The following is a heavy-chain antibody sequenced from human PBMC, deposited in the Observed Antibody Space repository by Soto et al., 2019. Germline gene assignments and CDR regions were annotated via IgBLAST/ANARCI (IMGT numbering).Heavy chain of an antibody. CDR1: GFTFSSYA. J-gene: IGHJ6*03. CDR2: ISGSGGST. Sequence: GGSLRLSCAASGFTFSSYAMSWVRQAPGKGLEWVSAISGSGGSTYYADSVKGRFTISRDNSKNTLYLQMNSLRAEDTAVYYCAKDATTGKYYYYYYYMDVWGKGTTVTVSS. D-gene: IGHD4-4*01. V-gene: IGHV3-23*01. CDR3: AKDATTGKYYYYYYYMDV.